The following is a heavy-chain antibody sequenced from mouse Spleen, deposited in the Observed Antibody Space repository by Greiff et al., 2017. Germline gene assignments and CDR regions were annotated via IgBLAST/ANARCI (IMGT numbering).Heavy chain of an antibody. CDR2: IYPRDGST. CDR1: GYTFTSYD. J-gene: IGHJ1*03. Sequence: QVHVKQSGPELVKPGASVKLSCKASGYTFTSYDINWVKQRPGQGLEWIGWIYPRDGSTKYHDKFTGKSTMTVDTSSSTAYLELHSLTSEDSAVYFCARRSGLYYGNYGGYFDVWGTGTTVTVSA. V-gene: IGHV1-85*01. CDR3: ARRSGLYYGNYGGYFDV. D-gene: IGHD2-1*01.